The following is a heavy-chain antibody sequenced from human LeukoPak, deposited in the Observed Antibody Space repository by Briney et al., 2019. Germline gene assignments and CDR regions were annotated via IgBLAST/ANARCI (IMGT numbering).Heavy chain of an antibody. D-gene: IGHD3-22*01. J-gene: IGHJ6*02. CDR2: IYYSGST. V-gene: IGHV4-59*01. Sequence: SETLSLTCTVSGGSISSYYWSWIRQPPGKGLEWIGYIYYSGSTDYNPSLKSRVTISVDTSKNQFSLKRSSVTAADTAVYYCASTRYYYDSSGYYASPRYYYYGMDVWGQGTTVTVSS. CDR3: ASTRYYYDSSGYYASPRYYYYGMDV. CDR1: GGSISSYY.